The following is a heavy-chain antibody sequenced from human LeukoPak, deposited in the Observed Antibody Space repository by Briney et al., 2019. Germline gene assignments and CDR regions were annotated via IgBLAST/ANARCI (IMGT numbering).Heavy chain of an antibody. CDR1: GYSISSGYY. Sequence: PSETLSLTCAVSGYSISSGYYWGWIRQPPGKGLEWIGSIYHSGSTYYNPSLKSRVTISVDTSKNQFSLKLSSVTAADTAVYYCARLIVVVPAAIVDPWGQGTLVTVSS. CDR3: ARLIVVVPAAIVDP. D-gene: IGHD2-2*02. CDR2: IYHSGST. J-gene: IGHJ5*02. V-gene: IGHV4-38-2*01.